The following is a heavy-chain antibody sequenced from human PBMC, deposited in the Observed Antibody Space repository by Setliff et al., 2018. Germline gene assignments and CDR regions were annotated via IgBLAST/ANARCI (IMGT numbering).Heavy chain of an antibody. CDR1: GGPISSSSYY. J-gene: IGHJ3*02. D-gene: IGHD3-16*02. CDR3: ARDLYDYVWGTYRYHDAFDI. Sequence: SETLSLTCTVSGGPISSSSYYWGWIRQPPGKGLEWIGSIYYRGSTYYNPSLKSRVTISIDTSKNQFSLKLSSVTAADTAVYYCARDLYDYVWGTYRYHDAFDIWGQGTMVTVSS. CDR2: IYYRGST. V-gene: IGHV4-39*07.